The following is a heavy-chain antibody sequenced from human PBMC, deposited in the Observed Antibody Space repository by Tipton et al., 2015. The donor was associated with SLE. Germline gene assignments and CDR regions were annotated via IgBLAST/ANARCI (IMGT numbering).Heavy chain of an antibody. CDR3: ARGGEQWLYDY. CDR1: GGTFSSYA. Sequence: QSGPEVKKPGSSVKVSCKASGGTFSSYAISWVRQATGQGLEWMGWMNPNSGNTGYAQKFQGRVTMTRNTSISTAYMELSSLRSEDTAVYYCARGGEQWLYDYWGQGTLVTVSS. J-gene: IGHJ4*02. D-gene: IGHD6-19*01. CDR2: MNPNSGNT. V-gene: IGHV1-8*02.